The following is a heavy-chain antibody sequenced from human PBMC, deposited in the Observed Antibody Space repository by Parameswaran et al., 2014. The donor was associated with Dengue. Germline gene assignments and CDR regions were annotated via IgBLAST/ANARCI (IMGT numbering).Heavy chain of an antibody. CDR2: SITVGAP. V-gene: IGHV4-59*01. CDR3: ARDPLGGSYSVWFDP. J-gene: IGHJ5*02. Sequence: RWIRQPPGRDWSGLGISITVGAPTTTPPSRSRVTISVDTSKNQFSLKLSSVTAADTAVYYCARDPLGGSYSVWFDPWGQGILVTVSS. D-gene: IGHD1-26*01.